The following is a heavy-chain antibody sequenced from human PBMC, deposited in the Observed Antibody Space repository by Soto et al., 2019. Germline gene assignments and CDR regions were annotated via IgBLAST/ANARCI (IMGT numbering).Heavy chain of an antibody. CDR3: TRLVEWDQGNEY. D-gene: IGHD3-3*01. V-gene: IGHV3-73*01. CDR2: IRSKGDNYAT. CDR1: GFIFSDSP. J-gene: IGHJ4*02. Sequence: EVQLVESGGGLVQPGGSLKLSCAASGFIFSDSPIHWVRQASGKGLEWVGRIRSKGDNYATAYAASVRGRFTISRDDSKNTAYLQMNSLKPDDTAVYYCTRLVEWDQGNEYWGQGTLVTVSS.